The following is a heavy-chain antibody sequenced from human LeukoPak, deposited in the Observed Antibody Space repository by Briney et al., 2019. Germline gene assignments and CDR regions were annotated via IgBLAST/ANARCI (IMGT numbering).Heavy chain of an antibody. CDR2: IKQDGSEK. CDR1: GFTFSSCW. Sequence: GGSLRLSCAASGFTFSSCWMSWVRQAPGKGLEWVANIKQDGSEKYYVDSVKGRFTISRDNAKNSLYLQMNSLRAEDTAVYYCARSIAAAEGYWGQGTLVTVSS. D-gene: IGHD6-13*01. V-gene: IGHV3-7*01. J-gene: IGHJ4*02. CDR3: ARSIAAAEGY.